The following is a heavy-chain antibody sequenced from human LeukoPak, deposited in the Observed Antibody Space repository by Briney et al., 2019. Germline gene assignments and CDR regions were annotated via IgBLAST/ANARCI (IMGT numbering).Heavy chain of an antibody. J-gene: IGHJ5*02. CDR1: GFTFSSYS. Sequence: PGGSLRLSCAASGFTFSSYSMNWVRQAPGKGLEWVSSISSSSSYIYYADSVKGRFTISRDNAKNSLYLQMNSLRAEDTAVYYCARDLRNYYDSSGLDPWGQGTLVTVSS. D-gene: IGHD3-22*01. CDR3: ARDLRNYYDSSGLDP. CDR2: ISSSSSYI. V-gene: IGHV3-21*01.